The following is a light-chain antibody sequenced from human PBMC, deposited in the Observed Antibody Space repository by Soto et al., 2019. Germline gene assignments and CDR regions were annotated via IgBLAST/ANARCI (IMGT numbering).Light chain of an antibody. J-gene: IGLJ1*01. CDR2: DVS. V-gene: IGLV2-14*03. Sequence: SCTGTSSDVGGYNYVSWYQHHPGKAPKLIIYDVSNRPSGVSNPFSGSKSGNTASLTISGLQPEDEADYYCSSYTTSNTRQIVFGTGTKV. CDR3: SSYTTSNTRQIV. CDR1: SSDVGGYNY.